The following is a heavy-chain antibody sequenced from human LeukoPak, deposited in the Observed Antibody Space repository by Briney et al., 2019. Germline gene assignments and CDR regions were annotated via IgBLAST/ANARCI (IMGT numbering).Heavy chain of an antibody. CDR1: GGSISSSSYY. CDR3: ARHGVGPPPDALDI. Sequence: PSETLSLTCTVSGGSISSSSYYWGWIRQPPGKGLEWIGNIYYSGSTYYNPSLKSRVTISVDTSKNQFSLKLSSVTAADTAVYYCARHGVGPPPDALDIWGQGTMVTVSS. D-gene: IGHD1-26*01. V-gene: IGHV4-39*01. CDR2: IYYSGST. J-gene: IGHJ3*02.